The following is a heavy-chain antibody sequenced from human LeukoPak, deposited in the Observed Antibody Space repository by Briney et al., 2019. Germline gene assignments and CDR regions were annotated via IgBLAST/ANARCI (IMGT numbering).Heavy chain of an antibody. Sequence: PSETLSLTCGVYGGSLRDIYWSWIRQPPGKGLEWIGEINHSGSTNYNPSLKSRVTISVDTSKNQFSLKLSSVTAADTAVYYCARHSGSYYFDYWGQGTLVTVSS. D-gene: IGHD1-26*01. CDR3: ARHSGSYYFDY. J-gene: IGHJ4*02. CDR1: GGSLRDIY. CDR2: INHSGST. V-gene: IGHV4-34*01.